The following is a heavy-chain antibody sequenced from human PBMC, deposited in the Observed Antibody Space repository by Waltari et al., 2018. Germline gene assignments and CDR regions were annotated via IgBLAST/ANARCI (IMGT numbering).Heavy chain of an antibody. V-gene: IGHV3-23*03. Sequence: EVQLLESGGGLVQPGGSLRLSCAASGFTFSSYAMSWVRQAPGKGLEWVSVIYSGGSSTYYADSVKGRFTISRDNSKNTLYLKMNSLRAEDTAVYYCAKPGSWRGGEDYFDYWGQGTLVTVSS. CDR3: AKPGSWRGGEDYFDY. J-gene: IGHJ4*02. CDR1: GFTFSSYA. D-gene: IGHD2-15*01. CDR2: IYSGGSST.